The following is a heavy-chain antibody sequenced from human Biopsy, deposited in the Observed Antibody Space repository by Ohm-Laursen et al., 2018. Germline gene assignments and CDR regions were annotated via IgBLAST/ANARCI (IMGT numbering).Heavy chain of an antibody. Sequence: GTLSLTCTVSGVSISSGPYYWGWIRQPPGKGLEWIGHIFYSGTTSYNPSHKSRITISVDTSKTQFSLRLSSVTAADTAVYYCARFQAGTIEVYWGQGTLVTVSS. CDR3: ARFQAGTIEVY. CDR1: GVSISSGPYY. D-gene: IGHD3-3*01. CDR2: IFYSGTT. J-gene: IGHJ4*02. V-gene: IGHV4-39*01.